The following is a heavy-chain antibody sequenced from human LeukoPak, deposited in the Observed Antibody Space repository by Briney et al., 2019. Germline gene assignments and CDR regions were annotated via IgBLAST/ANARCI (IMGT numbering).Heavy chain of an antibody. CDR2: IRYDGSNK. J-gene: IGHJ6*03. Sequence: GGSLRLSCAASGFTFSSYGMHWVRQAPGKGLEWVAFIRYDGSNKYYADSVKGRFTISRDNSKNTLYLQMNSLRAEDTAVYYCAEDGGYCSSTSCHYYYYMDVWGKGTTVTVSS. V-gene: IGHV3-30*02. CDR1: GFTFSSYG. CDR3: AEDGGYCSSTSCHYYYYMDV. D-gene: IGHD2-2*03.